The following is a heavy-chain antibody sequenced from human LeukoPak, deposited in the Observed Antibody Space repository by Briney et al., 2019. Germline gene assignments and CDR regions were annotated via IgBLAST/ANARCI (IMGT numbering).Heavy chain of an antibody. V-gene: IGHV4-59*01. D-gene: IGHD1-26*01. Sequence: SETLSLTCTVSGGSISSYYGSCIRQPPGKGLECIGYIYYSGSTNYNRSRKSRVTISVDTSKNQFSLKLSCVTAADTAVYYCAREVGATGDFDYWGPGTLVTVSS. J-gene: IGHJ4*02. CDR1: GGSISSYY. CDR3: AREVGATGDFDY. CDR2: IYYSGST.